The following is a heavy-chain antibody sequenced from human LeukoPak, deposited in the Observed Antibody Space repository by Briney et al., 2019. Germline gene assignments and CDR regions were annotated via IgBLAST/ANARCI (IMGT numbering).Heavy chain of an antibody. V-gene: IGHV3-43D*03. J-gene: IGHJ4*02. Sequence: PGGSLRLSCAASGFTFDDYAMHWVRQAPGKGLEWVSLISWDGGSTYYADSVKGRFTISRDNSKNSLYLQMNSLRAEDTSLYYCSKGGSHFDYWGQGALVTVSS. CDR3: SKGGSHFDY. D-gene: IGHD6-6*01. CDR1: GFTFDDYA. CDR2: ISWDGGST.